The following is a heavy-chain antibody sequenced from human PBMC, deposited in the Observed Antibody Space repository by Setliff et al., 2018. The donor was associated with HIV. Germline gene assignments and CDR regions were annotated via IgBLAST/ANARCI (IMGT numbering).Heavy chain of an antibody. Sequence: PSETLSLTCAVYGGSFSGYYWSWIRQPPGKGLEWIGEINHSGSTNYNPSLKGRVTISLDTSKNQFSLRLISVTAADTAVYYCAKVAVTGYCSTTSCQNWFDPWGQGTLVTVSS. CDR2: INHSGST. D-gene: IGHD2-2*01. V-gene: IGHV4-34*01. J-gene: IGHJ5*02. CDR3: AKVAVTGYCSTTSCQNWFDP. CDR1: GGSFSGYY.